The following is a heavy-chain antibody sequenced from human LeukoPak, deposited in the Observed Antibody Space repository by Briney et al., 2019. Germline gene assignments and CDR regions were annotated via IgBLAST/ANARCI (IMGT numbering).Heavy chain of an antibody. J-gene: IGHJ3*02. CDR1: GGSFSGYY. CDR2: INHSGST. Sequence: PSETLSLTCAVYGGSFSGYYWSWIRQPPGKGLEWIGEINHSGSTNYNPSLKSRVTISVDTSKNQFSLKLSPVTAADTAVYYCARGLRAFDIWGQGAMVTVSS. CDR3: ARGLRAFDI. V-gene: IGHV4-34*01.